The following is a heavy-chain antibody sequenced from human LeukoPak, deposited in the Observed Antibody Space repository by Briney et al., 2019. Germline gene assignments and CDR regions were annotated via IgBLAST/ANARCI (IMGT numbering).Heavy chain of an antibody. V-gene: IGHV3-30-3*01. CDR1: GFTFSSYA. CDR3: ARGPGFGES. J-gene: IGHJ4*02. Sequence: GGSLRLSCAASGFTFSSYAMHWVRQAPGKGLEWVAVISYDGSNKYYADSVKGRFTISRDNSKNTLYLQMNSLRAEDTAVYYCARGPGFGESWGQGTLVTVSS. D-gene: IGHD3-10*01. CDR2: ISYDGSNK.